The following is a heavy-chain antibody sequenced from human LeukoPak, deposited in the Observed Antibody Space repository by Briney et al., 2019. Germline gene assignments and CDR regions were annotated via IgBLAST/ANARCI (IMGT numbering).Heavy chain of an antibody. CDR2: IYTSGST. D-gene: IGHD6-19*01. CDR1: GGSISSGSYY. Sequence: SQTLSLTCTVSGGSISSGSYYWSWIRQPAGKGLEWIGRIYTSGSTNYNPSLKSQVTISVDTSKNQFSLKLSSVTAADTAVYYCARDSSGWGNGFGGLDYWGQGTLVTVSS. CDR3: ARDSSGWGNGFGGLDY. J-gene: IGHJ4*02. V-gene: IGHV4-61*02.